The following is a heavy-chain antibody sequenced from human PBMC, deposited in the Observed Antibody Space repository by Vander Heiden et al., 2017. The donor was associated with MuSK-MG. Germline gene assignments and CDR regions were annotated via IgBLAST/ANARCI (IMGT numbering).Heavy chain of an antibody. Sequence: QVQLVQSGAEVKKPGSSVKVSCKASGGTFSSYAISWVRQAPGQGLEWMGGIIPIFGIANYAQKFQGRVTITADKSTSTAYMELSSLRSEDTAVYYCARGPSDCSTSCYGEYFDYWGQGTLVTVSS. CDR1: GGTFSSYA. D-gene: IGHD2-2*01. J-gene: IGHJ4*02. V-gene: IGHV1-69*17. CDR2: IIPIFGIA. CDR3: ARGPSDCSTSCYGEYFDY.